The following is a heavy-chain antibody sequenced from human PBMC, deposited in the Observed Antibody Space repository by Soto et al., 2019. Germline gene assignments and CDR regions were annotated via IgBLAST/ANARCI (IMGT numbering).Heavy chain of an antibody. CDR1: GGSISSSSYY. CDR3: ARAPAGGYYFDY. Sequence: SETLSLTCTVSGGSISSSSYYWGWIRQPPGKGLEWIGGIYYSGSTYYNPSLKSRVTISVDTSKNQFSLKLSSVTAADTAVYYCARAPAGGYYFDYWGQGTLVTVSS. CDR2: IYYSGST. V-gene: IGHV4-39*07. J-gene: IGHJ4*02.